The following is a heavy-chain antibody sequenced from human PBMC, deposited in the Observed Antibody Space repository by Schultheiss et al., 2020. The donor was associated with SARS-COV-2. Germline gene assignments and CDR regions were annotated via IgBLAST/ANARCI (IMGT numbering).Heavy chain of an antibody. CDR3: AKAGYYGDYDNWFDP. D-gene: IGHD4-17*01. J-gene: IGHJ5*02. CDR1: GFTFSSYA. CDR2: ISWNSGSI. V-gene: IGHV3-23*01. Sequence: GGSLRLSCAASGFTFSSYAMSWVRQAPGKGLEWVSGISWNSGSIGHADSVKGRFTISRDNSKNTLYLQMNSLRAEDTAVYYCAKAGYYGDYDNWFDPWGQGTLVTVSS.